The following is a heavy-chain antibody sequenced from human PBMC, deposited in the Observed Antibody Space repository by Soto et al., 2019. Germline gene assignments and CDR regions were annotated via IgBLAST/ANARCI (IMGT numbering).Heavy chain of an antibody. CDR2: IKEDGSEK. J-gene: IGHJ3*02. V-gene: IGHV3-7*03. CDR1: GFTLSSHW. D-gene: IGHD3-16*01. CDR3: ARDGLPFALDI. Sequence: PGGSLRLSCAASGFTLSSHWMSWVRQAPGKGLGWVAKIKEDGSEKNYGDSVKGRFTISRDNAKNSLYLQMNSLRAEDTAVYYCARDGLPFALDIWGQGTMVTVSS.